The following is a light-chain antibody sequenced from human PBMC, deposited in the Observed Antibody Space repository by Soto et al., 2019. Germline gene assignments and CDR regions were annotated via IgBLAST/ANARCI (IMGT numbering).Light chain of an antibody. CDR2: GAS. CDR1: QIVSSSY. CDR3: QEYGAFAGLT. J-gene: IGKJ4*01. V-gene: IGKV3-20*01. Sequence: EIVLTQSPGTLSWSPGERATLSCRASQIVSSSYLAWYQQKPGQAPRLLIYGASSRATGIPDRFSGSGSGTDFTLTISRLEHDDFAADYCQEYGAFAGLTFGGGTKVDIK.